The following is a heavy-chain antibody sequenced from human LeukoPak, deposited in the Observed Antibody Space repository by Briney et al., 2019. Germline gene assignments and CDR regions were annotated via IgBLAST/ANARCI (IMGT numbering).Heavy chain of an antibody. CDR3: AKRGFGYYFDY. J-gene: IGHJ4*02. D-gene: IGHD3-10*01. CDR2: IWYDGSNK. V-gene: IGHV3-33*06. Sequence: GGSLRLSCAASGFTFSSYVMHWVRQAPGKGLEWVAVIWYDGSNKYYADSVKGRFTISRDNSKNTLYLQMNSLRADDTAVYYCAKRGFGYYFDYWGQGTLVTVSS. CDR1: GFTFSSYV.